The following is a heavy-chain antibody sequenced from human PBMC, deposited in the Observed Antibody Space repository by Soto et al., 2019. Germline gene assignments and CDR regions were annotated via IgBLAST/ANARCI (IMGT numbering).Heavy chain of an antibody. D-gene: IGHD3-10*01. CDR3: ARHSFSLGLGESNWFDP. V-gene: IGHV4-39*01. CDR2: IYYSGST. J-gene: IGHJ5*02. CDR1: GGSISSSSYY. Sequence: KPSETLSLTCTVSGGSISSSSYYWGWIRQPPGKGLEWIGSIYYSGSTYYNPSLKSRVTISVDTSKNQFSLKLSSVTAADTAVYYCARHSFSLGLGESNWFDPWGQGTLVTVSS.